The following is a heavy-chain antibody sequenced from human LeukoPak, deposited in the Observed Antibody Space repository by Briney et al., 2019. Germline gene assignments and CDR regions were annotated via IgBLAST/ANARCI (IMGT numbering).Heavy chain of an antibody. CDR2: IYYSGST. CDR3: AREQVAASDYYYYGMDV. J-gene: IGHJ6*02. V-gene: IGHV4-30-4*01. D-gene: IGHD2-15*01. Sequence: SQTLSLTCTVSGGSISSGDYYWSWIRQPPGKGLEWIGYIYYSGSTYYNPSLKSRVTISLDTSKHQFSLKLSSVTAADTAVYYCAREQVAASDYYYYGMDVWGQGTTVTVSS. CDR1: GGSISSGDYY.